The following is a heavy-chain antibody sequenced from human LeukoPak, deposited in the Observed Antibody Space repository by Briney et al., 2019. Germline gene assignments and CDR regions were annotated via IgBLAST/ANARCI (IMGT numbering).Heavy chain of an antibody. J-gene: IGHJ6*03. CDR2: ISGSGGGT. V-gene: IGHV3-23*01. CDR3: AKNRGAGSHYYYHMNV. D-gene: IGHD1-26*01. CDR1: GFTFSTYA. Sequence: GGSLRLSCAASGFTFSTYAMSWVRQAAGKGLEWVSLISGSGGGTYCADSVKGRFTISRDNSKNTLYLQLNSLRVEDTAVYYCAKNRGAGSHYYYHMNVWGKGTTVTVSS.